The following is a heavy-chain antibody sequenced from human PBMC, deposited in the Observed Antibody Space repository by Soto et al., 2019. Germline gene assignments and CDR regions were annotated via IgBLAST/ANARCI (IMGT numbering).Heavy chain of an antibody. CDR3: ARDHQKRFLEWLPPSWFDP. CDR2: INHSGST. CDR1: GGSISSYY. J-gene: IGHJ5*02. V-gene: IGHV4-34*01. D-gene: IGHD3-3*01. Sequence: SETLSLTCTVSGGSISSYYWSWIRQPPGKGLEWIGEINHSGSTNYNPSLKSRVTISVDTSKNQFSLKLSSVTAADTAVYYCARDHQKRFLEWLPPSWFDPWGQGTLVNVSS.